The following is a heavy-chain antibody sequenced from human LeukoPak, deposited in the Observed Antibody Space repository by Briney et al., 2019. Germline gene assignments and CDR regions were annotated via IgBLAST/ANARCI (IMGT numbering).Heavy chain of an antibody. V-gene: IGHV4-59*01. Sequence: PSETLSLTCTVSGGSISSYYWSWIRQPPGKGLEWIGYIYYSGSTNYNPSLKSRVTISVDTSKNQFSLKLNSVTAADTAVYYCARDLGGLAAGTLDYWGPGTLVTVSS. CDR2: IYYSGST. CDR3: ARDLGGLAAGTLDY. J-gene: IGHJ4*02. CDR1: GGSISSYY. D-gene: IGHD6-13*01.